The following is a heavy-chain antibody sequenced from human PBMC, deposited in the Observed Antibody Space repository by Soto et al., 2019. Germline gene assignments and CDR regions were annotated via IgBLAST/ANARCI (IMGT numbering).Heavy chain of an antibody. CDR1: GVTFINYG. Sequence: PRGSLCLTCTSSGVTFINYGRGWVRQAPGKGLEWVSSISSSGGSSYHADSVRGRITISRDNSNNTLFLQMNNLRAEDTAIYYCARRGEVEVTGFVSWGQGTMGTVSS. J-gene: IGHJ4*02. CDR2: ISSSGGSS. CDR3: ARRGEVEVTGFVS. V-gene: IGHV3-23*01. D-gene: IGHD3-22*01.